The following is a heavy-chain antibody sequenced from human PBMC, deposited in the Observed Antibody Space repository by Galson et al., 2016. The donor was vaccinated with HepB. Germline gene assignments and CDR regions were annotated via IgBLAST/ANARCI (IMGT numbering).Heavy chain of an antibody. CDR3: AREGSFMLTFFDY. CDR2: ISSDGSNI. D-gene: IGHD2-8*01. V-gene: IGHV3-30*04. Sequence: SLRLSCAASGFGFSSYAMHWVRQGPGTGLEWLSVISSDGSNIYQADSGKGRFTVSRDNFENTLYLQMNSLTAEDTAVYYCAREGSFMLTFFDYWGQGTLVTVSS. J-gene: IGHJ4*02. CDR1: GFGFSSYA.